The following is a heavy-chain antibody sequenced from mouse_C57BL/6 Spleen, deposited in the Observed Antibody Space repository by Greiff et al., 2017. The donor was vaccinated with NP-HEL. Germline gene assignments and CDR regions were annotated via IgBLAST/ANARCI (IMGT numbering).Heavy chain of an antibody. V-gene: IGHV14-3*02. CDR1: GYNIKDIY. D-gene: IGHD5-2*01. Sequence: EVQLQQSGAELVKPAASLKLSCTASGYNIKDIYIHWVKQRPEKGLERIRRTDPANGNTKYDPKFQGKATITADTSSNTAYLQLSSLTSEDTAAYYCRISTINAWGQGTTLTVSS. CDR3: RISTINA. CDR2: TDPANGNT. J-gene: IGHJ2*01.